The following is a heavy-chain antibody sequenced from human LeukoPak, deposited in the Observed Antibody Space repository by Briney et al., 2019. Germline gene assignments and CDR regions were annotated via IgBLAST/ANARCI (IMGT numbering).Heavy chain of an antibody. D-gene: IGHD3-3*01. Sequence: GGSLRLSCAVSGFTFSSYWMTWVRQAPGKGLEWVANIKQDGSEKNYVDSVKGRFITSRDNAKNSLYLQMNSLRAEDTAVYYCARESYYDFCWGQGTLVTVSS. J-gene: IGHJ4*02. CDR2: IKQDGSEK. CDR3: ARESYYDFC. CDR1: GFTFSSYW. V-gene: IGHV3-7*01.